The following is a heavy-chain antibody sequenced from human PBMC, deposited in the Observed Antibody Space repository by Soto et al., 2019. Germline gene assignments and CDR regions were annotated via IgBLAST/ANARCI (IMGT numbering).Heavy chain of an antibody. Sequence: QVQLVESGGAGAQPGSPLDPPVPALELTSVNMGYNWAAKAPAKGLEWLAVISYDGINKYYVDSVEGGFTISRDNSKTTVYLQMNSLRDEDTAMYYCAKDTGYCTKGVCLSNWFDSWGQGTLVTVSS. J-gene: IGHJ5*01. D-gene: IGHD2-8*01. CDR2: ISYDGINK. CDR1: ELTSVNMG. V-gene: IGHV3-30*18. CDR3: AKDTGYCTKGVCLSNWFDS.